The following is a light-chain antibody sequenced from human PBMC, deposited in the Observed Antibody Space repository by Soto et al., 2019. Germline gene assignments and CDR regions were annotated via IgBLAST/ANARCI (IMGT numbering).Light chain of an antibody. Sequence: DIVLTQSPATLSLSPGERATLSCRASQTITTYLAWYQQKPGQPPRLLIYGASNRATGTPARFSGSGSGTDFTLTISNLEPEDFAVYYCQQRSNWPANFGQGTRLEIK. J-gene: IGKJ5*01. CDR2: GAS. V-gene: IGKV3-11*01. CDR1: QTITTY. CDR3: QQRSNWPAN.